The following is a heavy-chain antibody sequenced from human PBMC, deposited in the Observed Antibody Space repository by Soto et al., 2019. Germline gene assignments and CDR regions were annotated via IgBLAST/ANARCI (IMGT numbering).Heavy chain of an antibody. CDR2: ISSSSSYT. J-gene: IGHJ6*02. V-gene: IGHV3-11*06. CDR3: ESLPGGDPGYYYYGMDV. CDR1: GFTFSDYY. Sequence: PGGSLSLSCAASGFTFSDYYMSWIRQAPGKGLEWVSYISSSSSYTNYADSVKGRFTISRDNAKNSLYLQINSQRAEDTAVYYCESLPGGDPGYYYYGMDVWGQGTTLTVSS. D-gene: IGHD2-21*02.